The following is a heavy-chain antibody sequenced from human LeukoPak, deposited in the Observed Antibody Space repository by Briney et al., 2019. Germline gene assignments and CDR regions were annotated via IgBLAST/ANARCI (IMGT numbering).Heavy chain of an antibody. J-gene: IGHJ5*02. CDR3: VQAGRYHYGS. V-gene: IGHV3-7*01. CDR1: GFSFSTYW. CDR2: IKLDGSEK. D-gene: IGHD3-9*01. Sequence: PGGSLRLSCAASGFSFSTYWMSWVRQAPGKGLEWVANIKLDGSEKYYVDFVKGRFTISRDNARNSLYLQMNSLRAEDTAVYHCVQAGRYHYGSWGQGTLVTVSS.